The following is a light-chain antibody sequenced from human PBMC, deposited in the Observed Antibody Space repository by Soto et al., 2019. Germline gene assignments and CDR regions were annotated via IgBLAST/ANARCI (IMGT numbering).Light chain of an antibody. CDR3: QQSYSTPRT. CDR1: QSISNY. CDR2: AAS. V-gene: IGKV1-39*01. J-gene: IGKJ1*01. Sequence: DIQMTQSPSSLSASVGDRVTITCRASQSISNYLNWYQQKPEKAPKLLMFAASSLQSGVPSRFSGGGSGTDFTLTISSLQPEDFATYYCQQSYSTPRTFGQGTKVEIK.